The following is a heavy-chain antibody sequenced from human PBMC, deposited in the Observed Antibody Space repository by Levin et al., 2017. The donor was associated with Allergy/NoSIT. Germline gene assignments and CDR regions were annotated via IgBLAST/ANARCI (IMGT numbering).Heavy chain of an antibody. D-gene: IGHD7-27*01. Sequence: GSLRLSCTVSGGSISSGSYYWGWIRQPPGKGLEWIGSIHYSGSTYYNPSLKSRVTISVDTSKNQFSLKLSSVTAPDTAVYYCARHTTGEGFDYWGQGTLVTVSS. CDR1: GGSISSGSYY. CDR2: IHYSGST. CDR3: ARHTTGEGFDY. J-gene: IGHJ4*02. V-gene: IGHV4-39*01.